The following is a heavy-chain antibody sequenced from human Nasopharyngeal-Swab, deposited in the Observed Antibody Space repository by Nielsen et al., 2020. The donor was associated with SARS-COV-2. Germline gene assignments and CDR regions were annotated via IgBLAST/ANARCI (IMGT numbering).Heavy chain of an antibody. J-gene: IGHJ4*02. CDR3: AKDLEWELRGGADY. Sequence: LKISCAASGFTFDDYAMHWVRQAPGKGLEWVSGISWNSGSIGYADSVKGRFTISRDNAKNSLYLQMNSLRAEDTALYYCAKDLEWELRGGADYWGQGTLVTVSS. D-gene: IGHD1-26*01. CDR1: GFTFDDYA. V-gene: IGHV3-9*01. CDR2: ISWNSGSI.